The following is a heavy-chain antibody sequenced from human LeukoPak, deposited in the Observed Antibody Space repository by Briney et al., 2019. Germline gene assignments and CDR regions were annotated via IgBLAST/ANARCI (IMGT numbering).Heavy chain of an antibody. V-gene: IGHV3-23*01. D-gene: IGHD5-18*01. CDR1: GFTFSSYA. CDR2: ISGSGGTT. Sequence: GGSLRLSCAASGFTFSSYAMSRVRQAPGKGVGWVSVISGSGGTTYYADSVKGRFTISRDNSKNTLYLQMNSLRAEDTAVYYCAKLWEIQLWSTFDYWGQGTLVTVSS. J-gene: IGHJ4*02. CDR3: AKLWEIQLWSTFDY.